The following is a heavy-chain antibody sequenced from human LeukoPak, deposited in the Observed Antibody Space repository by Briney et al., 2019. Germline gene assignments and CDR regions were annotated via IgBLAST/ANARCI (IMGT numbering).Heavy chain of an antibody. CDR3: AHITSGRVHDDFDY. D-gene: IGHD1-26*01. CDR1: CVSLSSSGVG. Sequence: SGPTLVKPTQTLTLTCALSCVSLSSSGVGVGWIRQAPGKALEWLAVLYWDDEKRYSPSLKSRVTITKDTTKNQVVLILTNMDPVDTGTYYCAHITSGRVHDDFDYWGQGTLVTVSS. CDR2: LYWDDEK. V-gene: IGHV2-5*02. J-gene: IGHJ4*02.